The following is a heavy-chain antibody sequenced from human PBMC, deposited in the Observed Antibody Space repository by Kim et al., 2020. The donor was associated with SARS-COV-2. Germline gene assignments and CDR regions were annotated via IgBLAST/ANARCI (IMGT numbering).Heavy chain of an antibody. Sequence: ASVKVSCKASGYTFTGYYMHWVRQAPGQGLEWMGRINPNSGGTNYAQKFQGRVTMTRDTSISTAYMELSRLRSDDTAVYYCARGGLTYYYDSSGYPDYWGQGTLVTVSS. CDR1: GYTFTGYY. J-gene: IGHJ4*02. CDR2: INPNSGGT. D-gene: IGHD3-22*01. V-gene: IGHV1-2*06. CDR3: ARGGLTYYYDSSGYPDY.